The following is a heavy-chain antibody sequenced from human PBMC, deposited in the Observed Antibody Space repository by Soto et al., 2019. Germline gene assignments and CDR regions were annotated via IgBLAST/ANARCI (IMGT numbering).Heavy chain of an antibody. J-gene: IGHJ6*02. CDR2: IIPIFGTA. D-gene: IGHD6-19*01. CDR1: GGTFSSYA. CDR3: AREGRYSSGWFEYGMDV. V-gene: IGHV1-69*13. Sequence: SVKVCCKASGGTFSSYAISWVRQAPGQGLEWMGGIIPIFGTANYAQKFQGRVTITADESTSTAYMELSSLRSEDTAVYYCAREGRYSSGWFEYGMDVWGQGATVTVSS.